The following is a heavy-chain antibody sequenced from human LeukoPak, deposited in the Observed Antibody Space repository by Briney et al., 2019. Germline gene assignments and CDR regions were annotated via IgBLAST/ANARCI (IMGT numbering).Heavy chain of an antibody. Sequence: ASVKVSCKASGGTFSSYAISWVRQAPGQGLEWMGGIIPIFGTANYAQKFQGRVMITADESTSTAYMELSGLRSEDTAVYYCAIVLVAATFDIWGQGTMVTVSS. CDR1: GGTFSSYA. J-gene: IGHJ3*02. CDR3: AIVLVAATFDI. CDR2: IIPIFGTA. V-gene: IGHV1-69*13. D-gene: IGHD2-15*01.